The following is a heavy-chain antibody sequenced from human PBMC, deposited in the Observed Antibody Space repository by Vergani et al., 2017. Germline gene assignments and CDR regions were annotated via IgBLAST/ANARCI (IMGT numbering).Heavy chain of an antibody. V-gene: IGHV4-39*01. CDR2: IYYSGST. D-gene: IGHD5-18*01. CDR1: GGSISSSSYY. J-gene: IGHJ4*02. Sequence: QLQLQESGPGLVQPSETLSLTCTVSGGSISSSSYYCGWIRQPPGKGLEWIGSIYYSGSTYYNPSLKSRVTISVDTSKNQFSLKLSSVTAADTAVYYCATLGIQLWMHFDYWGQGTLVTVSS. CDR3: ATLGIQLWMHFDY.